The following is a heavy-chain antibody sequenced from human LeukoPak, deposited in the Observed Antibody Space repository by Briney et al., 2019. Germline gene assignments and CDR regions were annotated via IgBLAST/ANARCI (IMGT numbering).Heavy chain of an antibody. CDR1: GFTFSSYG. V-gene: IGHV3-30*02. CDR2: IRYDGSNK. D-gene: IGHD6-19*01. J-gene: IGHJ4*02. CDR3: AKERSLEIAVAGTIFDY. Sequence: QTGGSLRLSCGASGFTFSSYGMHWVRQAPGKGLEWVAFIRYDGSNKYYADSVKGRFTISRDNSKNMIYLEMSSLKAEDTAVYYCAKERSLEIAVAGTIFDYWGQGTLVTVSS.